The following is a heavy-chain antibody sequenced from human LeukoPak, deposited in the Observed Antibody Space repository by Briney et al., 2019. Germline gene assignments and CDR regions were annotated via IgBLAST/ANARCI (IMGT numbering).Heavy chain of an antibody. CDR1: GFTFSSYV. V-gene: IGHV3-23*01. CDR2: ISNSGGST. J-gene: IGHJ4*02. CDR3: AKSFPTRGHVNSYYDY. Sequence: GGSLRLSCAASGFTFSSYVMSWVRQAPGKGLEWVSSISNSGGSTYYADSVKGRFTISRDNSKNTLYLQMNSLRAEDTAVYYCAKSFPTRGHVNSYYDYWGQGTLVTVSS. D-gene: IGHD5-18*01.